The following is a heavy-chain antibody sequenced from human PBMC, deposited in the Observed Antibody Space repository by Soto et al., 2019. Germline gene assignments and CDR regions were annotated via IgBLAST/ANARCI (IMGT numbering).Heavy chain of an antibody. CDR1: GGTFSSYA. V-gene: IGHV1-3*01. CDR2: INAGNGNT. J-gene: IGHJ4*02. Sequence: EASVKVSCKASGGTFSSYAMHWVRQAPGQRLEWMGWINAGNGNTKYSQRFQGRVTITRDTSASTAYMELSSLRSEDTAVYCCARGLGGYYPPFDYWGQGTLVTVSS. CDR3: ARGLGGYYPPFDY. D-gene: IGHD3-22*01.